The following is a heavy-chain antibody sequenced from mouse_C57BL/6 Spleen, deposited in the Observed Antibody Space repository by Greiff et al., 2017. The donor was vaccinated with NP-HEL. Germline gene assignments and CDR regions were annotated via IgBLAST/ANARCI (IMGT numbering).Heavy chain of an antibody. CDR3: ARRGEEYFDY. J-gene: IGHJ2*01. V-gene: IGHV1-42*01. Sequence: EVMLVESGPELVKPGASVKISCKASGYSFTGYYMNWVKQSPEKSLEWIGEINPSTGGTTYNQKFKAKATLTVDKSSSTAYMQLKSLTSEDSAVYYCARRGEEYFDYWGQGTTLTVSS. CDR2: INPSTGGT. CDR1: GYSFTGYY.